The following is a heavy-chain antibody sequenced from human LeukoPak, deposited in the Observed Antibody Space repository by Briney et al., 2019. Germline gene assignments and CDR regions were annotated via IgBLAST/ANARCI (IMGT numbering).Heavy chain of an antibody. CDR3: ARLGDYNSLTAYYDY. D-gene: IGHD3-9*01. J-gene: IGHJ4*02. CDR1: GASITSSRFY. CDR2: IYYSGST. Sequence: SETLSLTCTVSGASITSSRFYWGWIRQPPGRGLEWVGTIYYSGSTYYNPSLKSRVTISVDTSKNQFSLKLSSVTAADTAVYFCARLGDYNSLTAYYDYWGQGTLVTVSS. V-gene: IGHV4-39*01.